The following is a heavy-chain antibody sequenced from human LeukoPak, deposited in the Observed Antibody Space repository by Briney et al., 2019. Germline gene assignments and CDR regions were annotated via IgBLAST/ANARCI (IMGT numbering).Heavy chain of an antibody. D-gene: IGHD6-13*01. CDR3: ASRPGGSTWYGVFDY. CDR1: GDSISNYF. Sequence: SETLSLTCTVSGDSISNYFWSWIRQPAGKGLEWIGRIHDNGDSNRNPSLKSRVTMSVDTSENQFSLKLSSVTAADTALYYCASRPGGSTWYGVFDYWSRGTLVTVSS. J-gene: IGHJ4*02. V-gene: IGHV4-4*07. CDR2: IHDNGDS.